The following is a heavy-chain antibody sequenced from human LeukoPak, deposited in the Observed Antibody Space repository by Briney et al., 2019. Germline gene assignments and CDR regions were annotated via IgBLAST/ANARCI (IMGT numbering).Heavy chain of an antibody. J-gene: IGHJ5*02. CDR2: ISFDGNTR. Sequence: GGSLRLSCAASGFTFNNYGMHWVRQAPGKGLEWVTVISFDGNTRYYVDSVKGRFTISRDNAKNSLYLQMNSLRAEDTAVYYCARATVVVVTNWFDPWGQGTLVTVSS. CDR3: ARATVVVVTNWFDP. D-gene: IGHD2-15*01. CDR1: GFTFNNYG. V-gene: IGHV3-30*03.